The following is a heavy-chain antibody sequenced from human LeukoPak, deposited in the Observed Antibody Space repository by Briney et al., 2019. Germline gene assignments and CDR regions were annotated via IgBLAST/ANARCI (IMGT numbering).Heavy chain of an antibody. D-gene: IGHD2-15*01. CDR3: ARDASRGVGGIFDY. J-gene: IGHJ4*02. V-gene: IGHV1-2*02. Sequence: ASVKVSCKASGYTFTGYYMHWVRQAPAQGLEWMGWINPNSGGTNYAQKFQGRVTMTRDTSISTAYMELSRLRSDDTAVYYCARDASRGVGGIFDYWGQGTLVTVSS. CDR2: INPNSGGT. CDR1: GYTFTGYY.